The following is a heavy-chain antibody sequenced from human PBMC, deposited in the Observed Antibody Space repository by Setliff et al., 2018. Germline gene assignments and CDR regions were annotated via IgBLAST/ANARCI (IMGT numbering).Heavy chain of an antibody. CDR3: ARGYCDGIGCPAPLYYFDS. D-gene: IGHD2-21*01. Sequence: VSCKGSGYRFIVYYIHWVRQTPGKGLEWMGRVDPKDGQAIYSQEFQDRVTFTRDTFAETAYMELRSLTSDDMAVYYCARGYCDGIGCPAPLYYFDSWGQGTLVTVSS. CDR1: GYRFIVYY. J-gene: IGHJ4*02. CDR2: VDPKDGQA. V-gene: IGHV1-69-2*01.